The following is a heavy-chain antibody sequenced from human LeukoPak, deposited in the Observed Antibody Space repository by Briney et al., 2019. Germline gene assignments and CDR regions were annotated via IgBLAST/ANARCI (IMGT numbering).Heavy chain of an antibody. V-gene: IGHV3-23*01. CDR2: ISGSGSAT. J-gene: IGHJ3*02. CDR3: AKDQYGEAFDI. CDR1: GFTFRSYA. D-gene: IGHD4-17*01. Sequence: PGGSLRLSCAASGFTFRSYAMNWVRQAPGKGLEWVSAISGSGSATYYADSVKGRFTISRDNSKNTLYLQMNSLRAEDTAVYYCAKDQYGEAFDIWGPGTMVTDSS.